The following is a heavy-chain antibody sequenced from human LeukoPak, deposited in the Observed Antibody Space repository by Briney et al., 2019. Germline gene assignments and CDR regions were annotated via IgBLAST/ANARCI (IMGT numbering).Heavy chain of an antibody. V-gene: IGHV4-30-2*01. CDR2: IYHSGST. CDR1: GGSISRGGYS. Sequence: PSETLSLTCAVSGGSISRGGYSWSWIRQPPGKGLEWIGYIYHSGSTYYNPSLKSRVTISVDRSKNQFSLKLSSVTAADTAVYYCARGTYPGLDYWGQGTLVTVSS. CDR3: ARGTYPGLDY. J-gene: IGHJ4*02.